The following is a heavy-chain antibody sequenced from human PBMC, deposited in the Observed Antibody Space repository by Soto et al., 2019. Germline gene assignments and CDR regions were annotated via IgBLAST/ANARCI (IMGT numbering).Heavy chain of an antibody. CDR1: GFTFSSFS. J-gene: IGHJ4*02. CDR3: ARDIAVDLDY. Sequence: EVQLVESGGGLVQPGGSLRLSCAASGFTFSSFSMNWVRQAPGKGLEWVSYISLSSGTMYYADSVKGRFXXXXXXXXXXXXXXXNSLRAEDTAVYHCARDIAVDLDYWGQGTLVTVSS. V-gene: IGHV3-48*01. D-gene: IGHD6-19*01. CDR2: ISLSSGTM.